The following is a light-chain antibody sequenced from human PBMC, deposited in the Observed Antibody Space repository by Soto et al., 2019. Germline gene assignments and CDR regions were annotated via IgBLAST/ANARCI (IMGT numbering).Light chain of an antibody. Sequence: QSALTQPASVSGSPGQSITISCTGSSSDVGGYNYVSWYQHHPGKAPKLMIYEVSNRPSGVSNRFSGSKSDNTASLTISGLQSEDEADYYCSSYTSSSTVVLGGGPKLTVL. CDR2: EVS. CDR1: SSDVGGYNY. CDR3: SSYTSSSTVV. V-gene: IGLV2-14*01. J-gene: IGLJ3*02.